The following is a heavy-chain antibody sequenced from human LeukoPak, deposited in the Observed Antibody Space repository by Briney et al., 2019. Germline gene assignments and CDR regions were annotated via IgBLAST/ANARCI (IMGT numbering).Heavy chain of an antibody. D-gene: IGHD5-12*01. CDR1: GFTFSSFE. Sequence: SGGSLRLSCAASGFTFSSFEMNWVRQAPGKGLEWLSYISSSGVTIYYADSVKGRFTISRDNAKNSLYLQMNSLRAEDTAVYYCAREMGGYPFDCWGQGTLVTVSS. V-gene: IGHV3-48*03. CDR3: AREMGGYPFDC. CDR2: ISSSGVTI. J-gene: IGHJ4*02.